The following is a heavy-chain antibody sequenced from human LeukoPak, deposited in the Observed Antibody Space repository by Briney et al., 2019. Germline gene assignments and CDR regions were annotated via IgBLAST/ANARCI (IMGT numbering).Heavy chain of an antibody. CDR2: IKLDGSEK. V-gene: IGHV3-7*03. D-gene: IGHD3-22*01. J-gene: IGHJ4*02. CDR3: ATDRERDPSVYYLV. Sequence: TGGSLRLSCVASGFSFGKYWMSWVRQAPGKGLEWVANIKLDGSEKNYVDSVKGRFTISRDNSKNTLFLQINSLRAEDSAVYYCATDRERDPSVYYLVGGQGTLITVSS. CDR1: GFSFGKYW.